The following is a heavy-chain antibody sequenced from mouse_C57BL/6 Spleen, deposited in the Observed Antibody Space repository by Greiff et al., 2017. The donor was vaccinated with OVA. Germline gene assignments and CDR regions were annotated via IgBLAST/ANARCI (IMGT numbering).Heavy chain of an antibody. D-gene: IGHD2-1*01. V-gene: IGHV1-62-2*01. CDR3: AGNSDYGNAWFAY. CDR2: FYPGSGSI. CDR1: GYTFTAYP. Sequence: SGAELVKPGASVKLSCKASGYTFTAYPIHWVKQRSGQGLEWIGWFYPGSGSIKYNEKFKDKATLTADKSSSTVYMELSRLTSEDSAVYCCAGNSDYGNAWFAYWGHGTLVTVSA. J-gene: IGHJ3*01.